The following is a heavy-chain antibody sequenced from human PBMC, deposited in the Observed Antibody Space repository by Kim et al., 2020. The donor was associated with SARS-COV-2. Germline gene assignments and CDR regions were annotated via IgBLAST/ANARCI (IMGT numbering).Heavy chain of an antibody. J-gene: IGHJ4*02. V-gene: IGHV4-34*01. CDR3: ARGGGLLRYFDWLPSGWGVDY. Sequence: SETLSLTCAVYGGSFSGYYWSWIRQPPGKGLEWIGEINHSGSTNYNPSLKSRVTISVDTSKNQFSLKLSSVTAADTAVYYCARGGGLLRYFDWLPSGWGVDYWGQGTLVTVSS. D-gene: IGHD3-9*01. CDR2: INHSGST. CDR1: GGSFSGYY.